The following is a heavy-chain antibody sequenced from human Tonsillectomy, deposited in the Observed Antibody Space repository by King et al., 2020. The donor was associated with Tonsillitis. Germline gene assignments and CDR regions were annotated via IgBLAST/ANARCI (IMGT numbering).Heavy chain of an antibody. Sequence: HLHDPVLFLVPPSHPLSLTCPCCVGSIRLCDSYCLVLLPPPFPVLYCILSRYYTGTTYYNPYLKRRFTISVDTSKNQFSLKLSSVTAADTAVYYCARAAAGDLDAYWFDPWGQGTLVTVSS. V-gene: IGHV4-30-4*01. D-gene: IGHD6-13*01. CDR2: RYYTGTT. J-gene: IGHJ5*02. CDR3: ARAAAGDLDAYWFDP. CDR1: VGSIRLCDSY.